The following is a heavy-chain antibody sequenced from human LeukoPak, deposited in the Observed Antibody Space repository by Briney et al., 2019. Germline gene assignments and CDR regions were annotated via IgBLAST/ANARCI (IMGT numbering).Heavy chain of an antibody. CDR1: GFTFSSYG. D-gene: IGHD6-13*01. CDR2: IWYDGSNK. V-gene: IGHV3-33*06. Sequence: RPGGSLRLSCAASGFTFSSYGMHWVRQAPGKGLEWAAVIWYDGSNKYYADSVKGRFTISRDNSKNTLCLQMNSLRAEDTAVYYCAKDLGDDTAAGLVDYWGQGTLVTVSS. J-gene: IGHJ4*02. CDR3: AKDLGDDTAAGLVDY.